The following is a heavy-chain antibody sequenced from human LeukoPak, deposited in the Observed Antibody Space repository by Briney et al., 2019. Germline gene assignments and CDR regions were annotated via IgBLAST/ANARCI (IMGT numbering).Heavy chain of an antibody. CDR2: MSFDGFSK. D-gene: IGHD3-22*01. CDR1: RFTFSTSI. V-gene: IGHV3-30*04. J-gene: IGHJ3*02. CDR3: AREGHTSGYCGTFEN. Sequence: PGGSLRLSCEMSRFTFSTSIIHWVRQAPGKGLEWVAAMSFDGFSKYYADSMKGRLSISRDESKNTVYLQIESLRFEDTAVYYCAREGHTSGYCGTFENWGQGTTVAVSS.